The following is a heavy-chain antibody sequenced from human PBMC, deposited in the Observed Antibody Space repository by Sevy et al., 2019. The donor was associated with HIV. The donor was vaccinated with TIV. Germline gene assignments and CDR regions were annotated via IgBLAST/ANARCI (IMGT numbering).Heavy chain of an antibody. D-gene: IGHD5-18*01. Sequence: GGSLRLSCAASEFSFSSYSMNLVRQAPGQGLEWVSYISSISSTMYYADSVKGRFTISRDNAKNSLYLQMNTLRAEDTAVYYCGRTKSNTAMVSSDYWGQGTLVTVSS. CDR1: EFSFSSYS. CDR3: GRTKSNTAMVSSDY. CDR2: ISSISSTM. J-gene: IGHJ4*02. V-gene: IGHV3-48*01.